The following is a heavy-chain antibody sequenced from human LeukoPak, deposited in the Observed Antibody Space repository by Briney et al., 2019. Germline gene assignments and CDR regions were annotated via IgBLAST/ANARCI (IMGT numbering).Heavy chain of an antibody. J-gene: IGHJ6*02. V-gene: IGHV6-1*01. Sequence: SQTLSLTCAISGDSVSSNSAGWNWIRQSPSRGLEWLGRTYYRSKWYNDYAVSVKSRITINPYTSNNQFSLQLNSVTPEDTAVYYFARIFFYVLVLRFLEWLLYCYYYYGMDVWGQGTTVTVSS. CDR3: ARIFFYVLVLRFLEWLLYCYYYYGMDV. D-gene: IGHD3-3*01. CDR2: TYYRSKWYN. CDR1: GDSVSSNSAG.